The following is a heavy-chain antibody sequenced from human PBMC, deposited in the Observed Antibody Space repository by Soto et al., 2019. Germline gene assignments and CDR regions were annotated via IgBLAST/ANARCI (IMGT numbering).Heavy chain of an antibody. CDR1: GGTFNTYV. CDR3: ARAITMVRGEAPYYFDY. CDR2: VIPIFGTS. J-gene: IGHJ4*02. Sequence: QVQLVQSGAEVKKPGSSVKVSCKASGGTFNTYVISWVRQAPGQGLEWMGGVIPIFGTSSYAQKFQGRVTITADKSPSTTYMELSSLTSEDTAVYYCARAITMVRGEAPYYFDYWGQGTLGTVSS. V-gene: IGHV1-69*06. D-gene: IGHD3-10*01.